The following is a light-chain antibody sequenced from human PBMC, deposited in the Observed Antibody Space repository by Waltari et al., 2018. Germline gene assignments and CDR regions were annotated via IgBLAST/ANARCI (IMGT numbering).Light chain of an antibody. CDR1: QTISGW. J-gene: IGKJ2*03. V-gene: IGKV1-12*01. CDR3: LQYSTTPYS. Sequence: DIQMTQSPSSLSASVGDTVTITCRASQTISGWLAWYQQKPGKAPKVLIYKASNLQSGVPSRFSGTGFGTDFTLTISSLQPEDFSSYYCLQYSTTPYSFGQGTKVEIK. CDR2: KAS.